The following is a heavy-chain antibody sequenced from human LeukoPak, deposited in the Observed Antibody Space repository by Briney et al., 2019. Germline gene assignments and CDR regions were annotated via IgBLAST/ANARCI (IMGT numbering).Heavy chain of an antibody. J-gene: IGHJ1*01. CDR1: AASVSSGDYY. V-gene: IGHV4-30-4*01. CDR3: ASYCSSSSCHGYFPH. Sequence: TSETLSLTCTVSAASVSSGDYYGSWIRQSPGKVLEWVGYISRSGTTHYNPSLKSRTTISIDTSKNQFTLHLTSVTAADTALYYCASYCSSSSCHGYFPHWGQGALVTAS. D-gene: IGHD2-2*01. CDR2: ISRSGTT.